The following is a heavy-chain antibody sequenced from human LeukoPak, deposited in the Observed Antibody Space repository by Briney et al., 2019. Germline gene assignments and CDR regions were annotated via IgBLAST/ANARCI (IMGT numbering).Heavy chain of an antibody. CDR2: ISGSGGST. J-gene: IGHJ6*02. CDR1: GFTFSSYA. D-gene: IGHD3-22*01. V-gene: IGHV3-23*01. CDR3: AKDIRPPYGYYDSVGDV. Sequence: PGGSLRLSCAASGFTFSSYAMHWVRQAPGKGLEWVSAISGSGGSTYYADSVKGRFTISRDNSKNTLYLQMNSLRAEDTAVYYCAKDIRPPYGYYDSVGDVWGQGTTVTVSS.